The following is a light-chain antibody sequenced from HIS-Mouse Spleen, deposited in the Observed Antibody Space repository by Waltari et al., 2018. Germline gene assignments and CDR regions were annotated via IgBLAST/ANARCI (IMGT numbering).Light chain of an antibody. CDR2: WAS. Sequence: DIVMTQSPDSLAVSLGERATINCKSSQSVLYRSNNKNYLAWYQQKPGQPPKLLIYWASTRESGVPDRLSGSGSGTDFTLTISSLQAEDVAVYYCQQYYSTLTWTFGQGTKVEIK. CDR3: QQYYSTLTWT. J-gene: IGKJ1*01. V-gene: IGKV4-1*01. CDR1: QSVLYRSNNKNY.